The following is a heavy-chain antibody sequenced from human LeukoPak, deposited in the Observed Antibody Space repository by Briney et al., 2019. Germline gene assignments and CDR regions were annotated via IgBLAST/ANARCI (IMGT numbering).Heavy chain of an antibody. Sequence: SETLSLTCAVYGGSFSGYYWSWIRQPPGKGLEWIGEINHSGSTNYNPSLKSRVTISVDTSKNQFSLKLSSVTAADTAVYYCARSRVATMFRPPDAFDIWGQGTMVTVSS. D-gene: IGHD5-12*01. CDR1: GGSFSGYY. CDR2: INHSGST. CDR3: ARSRVATMFRPPDAFDI. V-gene: IGHV4-34*01. J-gene: IGHJ3*02.